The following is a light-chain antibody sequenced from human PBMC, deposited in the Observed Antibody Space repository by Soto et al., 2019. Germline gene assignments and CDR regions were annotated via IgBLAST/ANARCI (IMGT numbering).Light chain of an antibody. J-gene: IGLJ1*01. CDR2: EGS. Sequence: QSALTQPASMSGSPGQSITISCTGTRSDVGRYNLVSWYQQSPGKAPKLIIYEGSKRPSGVSNRFSGSKSGNTASLTISGLQAEDEADYHCCSYAGSTTYVFGTGTKVTVL. V-gene: IGLV2-23*01. CDR1: RSDVGRYNL. CDR3: CSYAGSTTYV.